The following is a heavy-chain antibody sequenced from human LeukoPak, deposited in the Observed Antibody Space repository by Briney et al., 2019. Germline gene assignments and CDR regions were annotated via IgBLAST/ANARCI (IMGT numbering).Heavy chain of an antibody. Sequence: SETLSLTCAVYGGSFSGYYWSWIRQPPGKGLEWIGEINHSGSTNYNPSLKSRITISVDTSKNQFSLKLSSVTAADTAVYYCARGRYSSGWYIARWFDPWGQGTLVTVSS. CDR3: ARGRYSSGWYIARWFDP. V-gene: IGHV4-34*01. CDR2: INHSGST. D-gene: IGHD6-19*01. CDR1: GGSFSGYY. J-gene: IGHJ5*02.